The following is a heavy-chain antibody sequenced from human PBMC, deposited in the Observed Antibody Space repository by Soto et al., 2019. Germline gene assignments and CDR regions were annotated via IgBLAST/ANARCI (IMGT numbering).Heavy chain of an antibody. V-gene: IGHV4-28*01. D-gene: IGHD1-26*01. CDR2: IYYSGTT. Sequence: ETLSLTCAVSGYSISSSNWWGWIRQPPGKGLEWIGYIYYSGTTYYNLSLKSRVTMSVDTSKNQFSLKLTSVTAVDTAVYYCARREIQGPIDYWGQGTLVTVSS. J-gene: IGHJ4*02. CDR3: ARREIQGPIDY. CDR1: GYSISSSNW.